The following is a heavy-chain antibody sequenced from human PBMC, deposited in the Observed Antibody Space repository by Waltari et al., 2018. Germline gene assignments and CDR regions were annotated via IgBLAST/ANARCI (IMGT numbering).Heavy chain of an antibody. CDR1: GFPFYRYV. Sequence: EVLLLESGGGLVQPGGSLTLSCADSGFPFYRYVMSWVRQSPGKGRGWVASLTGSGGTTYYLDSVKGRFTISRDNSKNSLLLEMKSLRVEDTAVYFCAKDRGNGVSMFEFWGQGTLVTASS. V-gene: IGHV3-23*01. CDR2: LTGSGGTT. CDR3: AKDRGNGVSMFEF. D-gene: IGHD2-8*01. J-gene: IGHJ4*02.